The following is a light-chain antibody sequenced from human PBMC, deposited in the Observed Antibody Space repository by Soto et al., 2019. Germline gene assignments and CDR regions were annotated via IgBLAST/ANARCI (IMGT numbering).Light chain of an antibody. CDR3: QQYYSTPLT. CDR1: QSVLYSSNIRNY. CDR2: WAS. V-gene: IGKV4-1*01. J-gene: IGKJ4*01. Sequence: DIVLTQSPDSLTVSLGSISTINSNSSQSVLYSSNIRNYLAWYQQKPGQPPKLLIYWASTRESGVPDRFSGSGSGTDFTLTISSLQAEDVAVYYCQQYYSTPLTFGGGTKVDIK.